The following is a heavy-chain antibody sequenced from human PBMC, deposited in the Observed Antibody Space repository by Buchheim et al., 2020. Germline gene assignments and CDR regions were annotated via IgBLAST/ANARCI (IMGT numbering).Heavy chain of an antibody. Sequence: EVQLVESGGGLVKPGGSLRLSCAASGFTFSSYSMNWVRQAPGKGLEWVSSISSSSSYIYYADSVKGRFTISRDNAKNSLYLQMNSLRAEDTAVYYCARSLHPNYYDSSGYYHGAFDIWGQGT. CDR1: GFTFSSYS. CDR3: ARSLHPNYYDSSGYYHGAFDI. J-gene: IGHJ3*02. CDR2: ISSSSSYI. D-gene: IGHD3-22*01. V-gene: IGHV3-21*01.